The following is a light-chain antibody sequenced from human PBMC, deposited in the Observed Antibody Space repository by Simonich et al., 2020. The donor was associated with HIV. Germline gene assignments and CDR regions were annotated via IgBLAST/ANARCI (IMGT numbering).Light chain of an antibody. J-gene: IGLJ3*02. Sequence: NFMLTPPHSVSESPGKTVTISCPRSSGSIASNYVQWYQQRPGSSPTTVIYEDNQRPSGVPDRFSGSIDSSSNSASLTISGLKTEDEADYYCQSYDSSNRVFGGGTKLTVL. CDR3: QSYDSSNRV. CDR2: EDN. CDR1: SGSIASNY. V-gene: IGLV6-57*01.